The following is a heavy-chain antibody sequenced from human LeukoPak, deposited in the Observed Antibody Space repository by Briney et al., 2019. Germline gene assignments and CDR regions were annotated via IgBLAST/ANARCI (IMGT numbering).Heavy chain of an antibody. V-gene: IGHV4-34*01. J-gene: IGHJ4*02. D-gene: IGHD6-13*01. Sequence: PSETLSLTCAVYGGSFSGYYWSWIRQPPGKGLEWIGEINHSGSTNYNPSLKSRVTISVDTSKNQFSLRLSSVTAADTAVYYCARGQGSSSWYGYWGQGTLVTVSS. CDR2: INHSGST. CDR3: ARGQGSSSWYGY. CDR1: GGSFSGYY.